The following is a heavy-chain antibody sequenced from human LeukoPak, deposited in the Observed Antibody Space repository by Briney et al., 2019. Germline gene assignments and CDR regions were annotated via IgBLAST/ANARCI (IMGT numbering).Heavy chain of an antibody. CDR1: GFTVSSNY. J-gene: IGHJ4*02. CDR3: AKTPYWSDYCFDY. V-gene: IGHV3-53*01. D-gene: IGHD2-15*01. Sequence: GGSLRLSCAASGFTVSSNYMSWVRQAPGKGLEWVSVIYSGGSTYYADSVKGRFTISRDNSKNTLYLQMNSLRAEDTAVYYCAKTPYWSDYCFDYWGQGTLVTVSS. CDR2: IYSGGST.